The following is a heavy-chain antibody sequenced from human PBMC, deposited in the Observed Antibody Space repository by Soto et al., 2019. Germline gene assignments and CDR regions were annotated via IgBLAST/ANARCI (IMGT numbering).Heavy chain of an antibody. J-gene: IGHJ4*02. D-gene: IGHD6-13*01. CDR1: GGSISSVDYY. CDR3: AKFLPLASSFDY. Sequence: QVQLQESGPGLVKPSQTLSLTCTVSGGSISSVDYYWSWIRQPPGKGLEWIGYIYYSGSTYYNPSLKSRVTISVDAYKNQFSLKLSSVTAADTAVYYCAKFLPLASSFDYWGQGTLVTVSS. CDR2: IYYSGST. V-gene: IGHV4-30-4*01.